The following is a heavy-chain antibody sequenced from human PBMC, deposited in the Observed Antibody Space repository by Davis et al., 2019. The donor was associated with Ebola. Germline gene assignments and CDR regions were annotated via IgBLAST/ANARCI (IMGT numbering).Heavy chain of an antibody. CDR1: GGSFSGYY. J-gene: IGHJ5*02. CDR3: ARGTRSYSSSWYRWFDP. D-gene: IGHD6-13*01. CDR2: INHSGST. V-gene: IGHV4-34*01. Sequence: SETLSLTCAVYGGSFSGYYWSWIRQPPGKGLEWIGEINHSGSTNYNPSPKSRVTISVDTSKNQFSLKLSSVTAADTAVYYCARGTRSYSSSWYRWFDPWGQGTLVTVSS.